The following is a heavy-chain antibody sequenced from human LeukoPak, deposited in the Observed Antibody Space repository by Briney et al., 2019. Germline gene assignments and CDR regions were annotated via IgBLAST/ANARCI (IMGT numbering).Heavy chain of an antibody. V-gene: IGHV3-23*01. CDR2: ISVSGGST. CDR3: AKGDYGGQENFDY. J-gene: IGHJ4*02. CDR1: GFTVSNNY. D-gene: IGHD4-23*01. Sequence: PGGSLRLSCAAAGFTVSNNYMSWVRQAPGKGLERVSAISVSGGSTYYADSVKGRFTLSRDNSKNRLYLQMNSLRADDTAVYYCAKGDYGGQENFDYWGQGTLVTVSS.